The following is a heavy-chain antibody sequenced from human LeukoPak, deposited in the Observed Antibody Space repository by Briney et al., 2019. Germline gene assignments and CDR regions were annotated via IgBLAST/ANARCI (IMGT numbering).Heavy chain of an antibody. CDR3: AKDARPPPNYYGMDV. Sequence: QTGGSLRLSCAASGFTFSSYGMHWVRQAPGKGLEWVAFIRYDGSNKYYADSVKGRFTISRDNSKNTLYLQMNSLRAEDTAVYYCAKDARPPPNYYGMDVWGQGTTVTVSS. CDR2: IRYDGSNK. CDR1: GFTFSSYG. V-gene: IGHV3-30*02. J-gene: IGHJ6*02.